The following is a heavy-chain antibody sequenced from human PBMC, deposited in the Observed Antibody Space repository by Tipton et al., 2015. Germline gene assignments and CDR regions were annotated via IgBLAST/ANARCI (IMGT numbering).Heavy chain of an antibody. CDR2: IYYTGST. V-gene: IGHV4-59*01. J-gene: IGHJ4*02. D-gene: IGHD3-10*01. Sequence: TLSLTCTVSGGSISTYYWNWIRQPPGKGLEWIGYIYYTGSTNYNPSLKSRVTISVDTSKNQFFLKLRSVTAADTAVYFCARDAGIYDNNGYDSWGRGTLVTVSS. CDR1: GGSISTYY. CDR3: ARDAGIYDNNGYDS.